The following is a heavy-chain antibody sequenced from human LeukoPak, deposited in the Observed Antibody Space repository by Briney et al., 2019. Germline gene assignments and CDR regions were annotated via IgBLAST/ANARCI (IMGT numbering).Heavy chain of an antibody. D-gene: IGHD3-10*01. J-gene: IGHJ4*02. V-gene: IGHV1-46*01. CDR3: ARGRNYYGSGSYYNEDY. CDR1: GYSFTSFY. CDR2: INPSGGST. Sequence: ASVKVSCKASGYSFTSFYMHWVRQAPGQGLEWMGIINPSGGSTSYAQKFQGRVTMTRDTSISTAYMELSRLRSDDTAVYYCARGRNYYGSGSYYNEDYWGQGTLVTVSS.